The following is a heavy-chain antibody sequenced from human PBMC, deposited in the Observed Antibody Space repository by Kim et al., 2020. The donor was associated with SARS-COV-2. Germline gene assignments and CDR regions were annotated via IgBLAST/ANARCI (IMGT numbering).Heavy chain of an antibody. CDR1: GYIFTSYW. Sequence: GESLKISCKGSGYIFTSYWIGWVRQMPGKGLEWMGIIYPCDSDTRYSPSFQVQVTISADKSISTAYLQWSSLKSSDTAMYYCARQKVVRSGWLGNYYYYYGMDVWGQGTTVTVSS. D-gene: IGHD6-19*01. J-gene: IGHJ6*02. V-gene: IGHV5-51*01. CDR3: ARQKVVRSGWLGNYYYYYGMDV. CDR2: IYPCDSDT.